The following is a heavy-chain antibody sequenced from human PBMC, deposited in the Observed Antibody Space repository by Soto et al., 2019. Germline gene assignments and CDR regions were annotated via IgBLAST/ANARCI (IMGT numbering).Heavy chain of an antibody. V-gene: IGHV3-23*01. Sequence: PGGSLRLSCAAPGFTFSSYAMSWVRQAPGKGLEWVSAISGSGGSTYYADSVKGRFTISRDNSKNTLYLQMNSLRAEDTAVYYCAKDGYCSGGSCYFAFNKNWFDPWGQGTLVTVSS. D-gene: IGHD2-15*01. CDR2: ISGSGGST. CDR3: AKDGYCSGGSCYFAFNKNWFDP. CDR1: GFTFSSYA. J-gene: IGHJ5*02.